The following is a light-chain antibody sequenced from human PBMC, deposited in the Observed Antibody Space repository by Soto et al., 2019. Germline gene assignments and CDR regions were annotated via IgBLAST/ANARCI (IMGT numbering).Light chain of an antibody. CDR3: AAWDDSLNGFWV. CDR1: SSNIGRTT. Sequence: QSVLTQPPSASGTPGQRVSISCSGSSSNIGRTTVNWYQQLPGTAPKLLIYSNNQRPSGVPGRFSGSKSGTSASLAISGLQSEDEADYFCAAWDDSLNGFWVFGGGTKVTVL. CDR2: SNN. V-gene: IGLV1-44*01. J-gene: IGLJ3*02.